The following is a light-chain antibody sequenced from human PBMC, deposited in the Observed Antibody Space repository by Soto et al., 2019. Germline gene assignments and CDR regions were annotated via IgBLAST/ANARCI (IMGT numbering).Light chain of an antibody. CDR3: QHYNNWPHLT. CDR2: GAS. CDR1: QTVGKN. J-gene: IGKJ4*01. Sequence: EIVMTQSPANLSVSPGGRATLSCRASQTVGKNLAWYQQKPGQAPRLLMYGASTRATGVPNRVSGSGSGTDFTLTISSLQSEDVAVYYCQHYNNWPHLTFGGGTNVEL. V-gene: IGKV3-15*01.